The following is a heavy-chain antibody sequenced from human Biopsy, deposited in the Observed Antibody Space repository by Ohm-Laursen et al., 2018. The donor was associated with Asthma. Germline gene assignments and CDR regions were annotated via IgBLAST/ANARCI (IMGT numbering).Heavy chain of an antibody. Sequence: SDTLSLTWTVSGGSLTSAYWSWVRQYPEKGLEWIGYIYYSGTTVYNPSLKSRVSMSVDTSKNQVSLKLSSVTAADTAVYYCAREKAYGSGSLYGMDVWGHGTTVTVSS. CDR2: IYYSGTT. D-gene: IGHD3-10*01. CDR1: GGSLTSAY. J-gene: IGHJ6*02. V-gene: IGHV4-31*02. CDR3: AREKAYGSGSLYGMDV.